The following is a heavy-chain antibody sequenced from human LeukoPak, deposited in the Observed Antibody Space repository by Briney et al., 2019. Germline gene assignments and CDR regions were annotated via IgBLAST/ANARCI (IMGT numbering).Heavy chain of an antibody. CDR2: ISSSGSTI. CDR1: GFTFSDYY. V-gene: IGHV3-11*04. D-gene: IGHD2-15*01. CDR3: ARFPTYCSGGSCYHSGQDY. Sequence: PGGSLRLSCAASGFTFSDYYMSWIRQAPGKGLEWVSYISSSGSTIYYADSVKGRFTISRDNAKNSLYLQMNSLRAEDTAVYYCARFPTYCSGGSCYHSGQDYWGQGTLVTVSS. J-gene: IGHJ4*02.